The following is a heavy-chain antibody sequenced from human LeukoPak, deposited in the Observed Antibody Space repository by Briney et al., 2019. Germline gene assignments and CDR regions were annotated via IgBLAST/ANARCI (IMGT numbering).Heavy chain of an antibody. Sequence: SETLSLTCTVSGGSISSYYWSWIRQPPGKGLEWIGYIYYSGSTNYNPSLKSRVTISVDTSKNQFSLKLSSVTAADTAVYYCARGIAAAGPPHFDYWGQRTLVTVSS. CDR3: ARGIAAAGPPHFDY. V-gene: IGHV4-59*01. CDR2: IYYSGST. J-gene: IGHJ4*02. CDR1: GGSISSYY. D-gene: IGHD6-13*01.